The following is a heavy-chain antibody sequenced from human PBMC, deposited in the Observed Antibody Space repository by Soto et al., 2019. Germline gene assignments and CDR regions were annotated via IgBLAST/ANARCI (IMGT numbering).Heavy chain of an antibody. CDR3: ARDTRSYSSSWYVHYGMDV. V-gene: IGHV1-69*06. CDR2: IIPIFGTA. Sequence: GASVKVSCKASRYTFTDYYVHWVRQSPGQGLEWMGGIIPIFGTANYAQKFQGRVTITADKSTSTAHMELSSLRSEDTAVYYCARDTRSYSSSWYVHYGMDVWGQGTTVTVSS. D-gene: IGHD6-13*01. J-gene: IGHJ6*02. CDR1: RYTFTDYY.